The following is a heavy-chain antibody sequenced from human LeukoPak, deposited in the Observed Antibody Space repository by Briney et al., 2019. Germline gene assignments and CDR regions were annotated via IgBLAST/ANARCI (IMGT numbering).Heavy chain of an antibody. CDR3: ARAGTSSYYFDY. Sequence: PGGSLRLSCAASGFTFSSYSMNWVRQAPGKGLEWVSSISSSSSYIYYADSVKGRFTISRDNAKNSLYLQMNSLRAEDTAVYYCARAGTSSYYFDYWGQGTLVTVSS. V-gene: IGHV3-21*01. CDR1: GFTFSSYS. D-gene: IGHD2-2*01. CDR2: ISSSSSYI. J-gene: IGHJ4*02.